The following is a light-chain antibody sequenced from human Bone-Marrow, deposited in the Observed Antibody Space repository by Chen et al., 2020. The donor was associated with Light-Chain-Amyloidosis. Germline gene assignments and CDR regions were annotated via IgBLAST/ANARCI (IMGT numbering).Light chain of an antibody. CDR2: EVS. Sequence: QSALTQSASVSGSPGQSITISCTGTSSDVGSYNLVSWYQQHPGKAPKLMIYEVSKRPSGVSNRFSGSKSGNTASLTSAGLQAEDEADYYCCSYAGSSTYVVFGGGTKLTVL. J-gene: IGLJ2*01. CDR1: SSDVGSYNL. V-gene: IGLV2-23*02. CDR3: CSYAGSSTYVV.